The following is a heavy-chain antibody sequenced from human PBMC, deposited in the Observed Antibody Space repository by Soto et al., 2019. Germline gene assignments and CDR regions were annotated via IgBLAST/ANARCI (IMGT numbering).Heavy chain of an antibody. Sequence: ASVKVSCKASGGTFSSYTISWVRQAPGQGLEWMGRIIPILGIANYAQKFQGRVTITADKSTSTAYMELSSLRSEDTAVYYCATDGQLVANEGYYYYMDVWGKGTTVTVSS. CDR1: GGTFSSYT. CDR3: ATDGQLVANEGYYYYMDV. CDR2: IIPILGIA. D-gene: IGHD6-6*01. J-gene: IGHJ6*03. V-gene: IGHV1-69*02.